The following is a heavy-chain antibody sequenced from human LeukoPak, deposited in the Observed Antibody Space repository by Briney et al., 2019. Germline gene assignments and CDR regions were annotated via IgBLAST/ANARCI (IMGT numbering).Heavy chain of an antibody. J-gene: IGHJ5*02. V-gene: IGHV1-2*06. CDR1: GYTFTGYY. Sequence: GASVTVSCKASGYTFTGYYMHWVREAPGQGLEWMGRINPISGGANYAQTFQGRVTMTRDTSISTAYMGLSGLRSDDTAVYYCARGKCCSGGSCYQNLNWFDPWGQGTLVTVSS. CDR3: ARGKCCSGGSCYQNLNWFDP. D-gene: IGHD2-15*01. CDR2: INPISGGA.